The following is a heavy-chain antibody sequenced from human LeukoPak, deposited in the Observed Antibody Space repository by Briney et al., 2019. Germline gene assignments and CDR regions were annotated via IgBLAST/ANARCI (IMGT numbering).Heavy chain of an antibody. CDR3: TRDYSSGYYSLFDY. J-gene: IGHJ4*02. D-gene: IGHD3-22*01. CDR2: IRSKAYGGTT. CDR1: GFTFSSYW. V-gene: IGHV3-49*04. Sequence: SGGSLRLSCAASGFTFSSYWMSWVRQAPGKGLEWVGFIRSKAYGGTTEYAASVKGRFTISRDDSKSIAYLQMNSLKTEDTAVYYCTRDYSSGYYSLFDYWGQGTLVTVSS.